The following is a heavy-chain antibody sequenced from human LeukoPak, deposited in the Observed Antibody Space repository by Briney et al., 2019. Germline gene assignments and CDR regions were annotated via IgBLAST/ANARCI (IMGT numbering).Heavy chain of an antibody. CDR1: EFTFSSFA. CDR2: IRGGGAGA. Sequence: PGGSLRLSCAASEFTFSSFAMSWVRPAPGKGLEWVSYIRGGGAGALYADSVKGRFTISRDNSKSTMYLQMNSLRVEDTAVYYCAKCAESYGNDAFDMWGPGTMVTVSS. D-gene: IGHD3-16*01. V-gene: IGHV3-23*01. CDR3: AKCAESYGNDAFDM. J-gene: IGHJ3*02.